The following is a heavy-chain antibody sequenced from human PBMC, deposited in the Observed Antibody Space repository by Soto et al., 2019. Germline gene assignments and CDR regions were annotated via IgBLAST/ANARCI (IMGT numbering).Heavy chain of an antibody. CDR3: ARRGLYSSSWYYFDY. Sequence: ASVKVSCKASGGTFSSYAISWVRQAPGQGLEWMGGIIPIFGTANYAQKFQGRVTITADESTSTAYMELSSLRSEDTAVYYCARRGLYSSSWYYFDYWGQGTLVTV. D-gene: IGHD6-13*01. J-gene: IGHJ4*02. CDR1: GGTFSSYA. V-gene: IGHV1-69*13. CDR2: IIPIFGTA.